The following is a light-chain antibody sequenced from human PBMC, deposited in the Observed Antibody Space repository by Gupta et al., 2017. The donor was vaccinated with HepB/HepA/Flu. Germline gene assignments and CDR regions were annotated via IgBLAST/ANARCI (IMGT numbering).Light chain of an antibody. CDR2: DAS. CDR1: QSVGSK. CDR3: QQLSDCLRT. J-gene: IGKJ5*01. V-gene: IGKV3-11*01. Sequence: EIVLTQSPAFLSLSPGERATLSCRASQSVGSKLAWYQQKQGQAPSLLIYDASDSATGVPARFSGSGSGSDFTLTISIREPEDFAVYYCQQLSDCLRTFGQGTRVEIK.